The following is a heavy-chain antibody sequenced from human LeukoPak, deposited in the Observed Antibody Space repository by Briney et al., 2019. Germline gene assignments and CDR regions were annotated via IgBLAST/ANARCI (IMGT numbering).Heavy chain of an antibody. CDR3: ATGRHDFLH. J-gene: IGHJ4*02. Sequence: GGSLRLSCAASGFTFSSYAMSWVRQAPGKGLEWVSAISGSGGSTYYADSVKGWFTISRDNSKNTLYLQMNSLSVEDTAVYYCATGRHDFLHWGQGTLVTVSS. CDR2: ISGSGGST. CDR1: GFTFSSYA. D-gene: IGHD3/OR15-3a*01. V-gene: IGHV3-23*01.